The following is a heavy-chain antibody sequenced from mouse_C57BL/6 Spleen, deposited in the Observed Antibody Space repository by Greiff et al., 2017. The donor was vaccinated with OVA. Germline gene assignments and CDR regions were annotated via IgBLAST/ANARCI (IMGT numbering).Heavy chain of an antibody. Sequence: QVTLKVSGPGILQPSQTLSLTCSFSGFSLSTFGMGVGWIRQPSGKGLEWLAHIWWDDDKYYNPALKSRLTISKDTSKNQVFLKIANVDTADTATYYCARIAREGDYVPYAMDYWGQGTSVTVSS. J-gene: IGHJ4*01. CDR2: IWWDDDK. D-gene: IGHD2-4*01. V-gene: IGHV8-8*01. CDR3: ARIAREGDYVPYAMDY. CDR1: GFSLSTFGMG.